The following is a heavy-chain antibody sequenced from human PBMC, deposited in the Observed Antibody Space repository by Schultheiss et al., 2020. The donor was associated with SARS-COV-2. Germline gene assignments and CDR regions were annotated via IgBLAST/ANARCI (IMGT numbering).Heavy chain of an antibody. CDR1: GGSISSGSYF. V-gene: IGHV4-61*10. Sequence: SETLSLTCTVSGGSISSGSYFWSWIRQPAGKGLEWIGEINHSGSTNYNPSLKSRVTISVDTSKNQFSLKLSSVTAADTAVYYCARVRGYGYCSSTSCPSDYWGQGTLVTVSS. CDR2: INHSGST. D-gene: IGHD2-2*01. J-gene: IGHJ4*02. CDR3: ARVRGYGYCSSTSCPSDY.